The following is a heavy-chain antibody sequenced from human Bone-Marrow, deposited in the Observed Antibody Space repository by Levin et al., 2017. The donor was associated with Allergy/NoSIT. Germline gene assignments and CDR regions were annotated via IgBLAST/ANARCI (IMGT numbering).Heavy chain of an antibody. CDR2: ISYDGSNK. CDR1: GFTFSSYA. V-gene: IGHV3-30-3*01. D-gene: IGHD1-26*01. J-gene: IGHJ4*02. Sequence: LSLTCAASGFTFSSYAMHWVRQAPGKGLEWVAVISYDGSNKYYADSVKGRFTISRDNSKNTLYLQMNSLRAEDTAVYYCARENSGSDYWGQGTLVTVSS. CDR3: ARENSGSDY.